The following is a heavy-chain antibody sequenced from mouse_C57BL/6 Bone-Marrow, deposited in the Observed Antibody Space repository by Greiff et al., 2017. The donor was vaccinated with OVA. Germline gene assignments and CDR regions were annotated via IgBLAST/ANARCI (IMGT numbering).Heavy chain of an antibody. CDR1: GYTFTSYW. CDR2: IDPSDSET. CDR3: ARAVIYYGNYAWFSY. D-gene: IGHD2-1*01. V-gene: IGHV1-52*01. Sequence: QVQLQQSGAELVRPGSSVKLSCKASGYTFTSYWMPWVKQRPIQGPEWIGNIDPSDSETHYNQKFKDKATLTVDKSSSTAYMQLSSLSSEDSAVYYCARAVIYYGNYAWFSYWGQGTLVTVSA. J-gene: IGHJ3*01.